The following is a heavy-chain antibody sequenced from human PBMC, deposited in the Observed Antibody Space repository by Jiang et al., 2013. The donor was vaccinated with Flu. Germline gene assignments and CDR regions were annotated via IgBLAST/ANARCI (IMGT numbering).Heavy chain of an antibody. Sequence: LLKPSETLSLTCTVSGGSISSYYWSWIRQPPGKGLEWIGYIYYSGSTNYNPSLKSRVTISVDTSKNQFSLKLSSVTAADTAVYYCARLQRGEQQLVRGYYYGMDVWGQGTTVTVSS. D-gene: IGHD6-13*01. CDR1: GGSISSYY. CDR3: ARLQRGEQQLVRGYYYGMDV. CDR2: IYYSGST. J-gene: IGHJ6*02. V-gene: IGHV4-59*08.